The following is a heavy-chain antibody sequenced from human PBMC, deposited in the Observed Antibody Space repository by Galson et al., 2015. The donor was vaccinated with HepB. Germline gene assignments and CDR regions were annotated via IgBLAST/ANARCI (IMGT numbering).Heavy chain of an antibody. CDR3: TRDLGTEPYYNWLPGGDY. CDR1: EFTVSSNY. J-gene: IGHJ4*02. CDR2: IYGGGNT. V-gene: IGHV3-66*01. Sequence: SLRLSCAASEFTVSSNYMTWVRQAPGKGLEWVSLIYGGGNTNYAASVKGRFTISRDDSKSIAYLQMNSLKTEDTAVYYCTRDLGTEPYYNWLPGGDYWGQGTLVTVSS. D-gene: IGHD1-20*01.